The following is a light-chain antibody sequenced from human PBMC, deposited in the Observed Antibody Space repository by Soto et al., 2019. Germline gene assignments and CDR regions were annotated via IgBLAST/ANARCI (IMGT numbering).Light chain of an antibody. CDR1: QSVGSF. CDR2: GAS. CDR3: QQYGSSPPIT. V-gene: IGKV3-20*01. Sequence: ETVLTQSPATLSLSPGERATLSCRASQSVGSFLAWYRQKPGQAPRLLIYGASSRATGIRDRFSGSGSGTDLTLTISRLEPEDFAVYYCQQYGSSPPITFGQGTRLEIK. J-gene: IGKJ5*01.